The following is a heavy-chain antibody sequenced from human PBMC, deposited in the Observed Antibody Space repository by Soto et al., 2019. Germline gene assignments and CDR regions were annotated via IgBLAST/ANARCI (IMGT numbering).Heavy chain of an antibody. Sequence: GASVKVSCKASGYTFTGYYMHWVRQAPGQGLEWMGWINPNSGGTNYAQKFQGRVTMTRDTSISTAYMELSRLRSDDTAVYYCARDLQDLSGSYYYYYGMDVWGQGTTVTVSS. CDR1: GYTFTGYY. D-gene: IGHD1-26*01. V-gene: IGHV1-2*02. CDR2: INPNSGGT. CDR3: ARDLQDLSGSYYYYYGMDV. J-gene: IGHJ6*02.